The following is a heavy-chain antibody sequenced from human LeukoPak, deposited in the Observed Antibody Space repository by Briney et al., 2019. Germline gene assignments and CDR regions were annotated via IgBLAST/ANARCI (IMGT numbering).Heavy chain of an antibody. CDR2: IKQDGSEK. J-gene: IGHJ6*03. D-gene: IGHD6-13*01. CDR3: ARRVAAAPLDYYMDV. Sequence: GGSLRLSCAASGFTFSSYWMSWVRQAPGKGLEWVANIKQDGSEKYYVYSVKGRFTISRDNAKNTLYLQMNSLRAEDTAVYYCARRVAAAPLDYYMDVWGKGTTVTVSS. V-gene: IGHV3-7*01. CDR1: GFTFSSYW.